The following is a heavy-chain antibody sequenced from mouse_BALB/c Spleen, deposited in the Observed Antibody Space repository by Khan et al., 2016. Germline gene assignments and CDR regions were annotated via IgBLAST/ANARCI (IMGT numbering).Heavy chain of an antibody. Sequence: EVQLQESGPGLVKPSQSLSLTCSVTGYSITSGYYWNWIRQFPGNKLEWMGYISYDENNTYNPSLKNRISITRDTSENQFFLKLNSVTTEDTATXYCAIFITQVVGDSYFDVWGTGTTVTVSS. CDR3: AIFITQVVGDSYFDV. J-gene: IGHJ1*03. CDR2: ISYDENN. CDR1: GYSITSGYY. V-gene: IGHV3-6*02. D-gene: IGHD1-1*01.